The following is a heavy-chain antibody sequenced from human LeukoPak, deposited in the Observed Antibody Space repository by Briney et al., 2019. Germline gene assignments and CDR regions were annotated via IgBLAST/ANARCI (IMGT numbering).Heavy chain of an antibody. V-gene: IGHV1-18*01. Sequence: GASVKVSCKASGYTFTSYGISWVRQAPGQGLEWMGWISAYNGNTNYAQKLQGRVTMTTDTSTSTAYMELRSLRSDDTAVYYCARGPSSSWYQYNWSDPWGQGTLVTVSS. CDR1: GYTFTSYG. CDR2: ISAYNGNT. D-gene: IGHD6-13*01. CDR3: ARGPSSSWYQYNWSDP. J-gene: IGHJ5*02.